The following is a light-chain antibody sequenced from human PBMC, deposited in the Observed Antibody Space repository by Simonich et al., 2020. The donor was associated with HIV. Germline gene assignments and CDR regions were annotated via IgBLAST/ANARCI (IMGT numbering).Light chain of an antibody. Sequence: DIVMTQTPLSLSVTPGQPDSIPCNSSQNLLHSDGKTYWFWYLKRPGQSQQLLIYAVSSRLSGVPDRFSGSGSGTDFTLKISRVEAEDVGVYYCMQGIHLPPTFGQGTKVEIK. CDR3: MQGIHLPPT. CDR1: QNLLHSDGKTY. CDR2: AVS. J-gene: IGKJ1*01. V-gene: IGKV2-29*02.